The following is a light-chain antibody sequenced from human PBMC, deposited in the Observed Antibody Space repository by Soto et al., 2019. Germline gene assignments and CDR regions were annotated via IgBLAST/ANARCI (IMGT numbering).Light chain of an antibody. Sequence: QSVLTQPASVSASPGQSITISCTGTSSDIGAYNSVSWYQQHPGKAPQLMIYDVSYRPSGISSRFSGSKSGNTASLTISGLQADDDADYYCASYTSANIRVFGGGTKLTVL. CDR2: DVS. J-gene: IGLJ2*01. CDR1: SSDIGAYNS. V-gene: IGLV2-14*03. CDR3: ASYTSANIRV.